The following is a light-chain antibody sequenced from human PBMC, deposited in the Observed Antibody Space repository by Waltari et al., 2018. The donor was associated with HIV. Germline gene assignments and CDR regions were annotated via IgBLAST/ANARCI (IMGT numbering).Light chain of an antibody. CDR2: SNH. CDR1: SSNIGSNT. V-gene: IGLV1-44*01. CDR3: AAWDDSLNGVV. J-gene: IGLJ2*01. Sequence: QSVLTQPPSASGTPGQRVTISCSGSSSNIGSNTVNWCQQLPATAPKLLSYSNHQRPAGGPDRFSGSKSGTSASLAISGLQSEDEADYYCAAWDDSLNGVVFGGGTKLTVL.